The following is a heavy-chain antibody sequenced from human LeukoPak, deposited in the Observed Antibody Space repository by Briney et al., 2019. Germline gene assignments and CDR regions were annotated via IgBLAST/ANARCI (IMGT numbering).Heavy chain of an antibody. Sequence: SETQSLTCTVSGGSISSYYWNWIRQPPGKGLEWIGYIYSSGSTNYNPSLKSRVAISVDTSRNQFSLKLSSVTTADTAVYYCARGYGYYFESWGQGTLVTVSS. V-gene: IGHV4-59*03. D-gene: IGHD5-18*01. J-gene: IGHJ4*02. CDR3: ARGYGYYFES. CDR2: IYSSGST. CDR1: GGSISSYY.